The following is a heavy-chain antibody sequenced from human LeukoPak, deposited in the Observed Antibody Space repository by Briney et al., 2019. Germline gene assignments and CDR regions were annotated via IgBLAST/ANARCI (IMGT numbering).Heavy chain of an antibody. J-gene: IGHJ3*02. CDR1: GFTFSSYC. CDR2: ISSSSSTI. D-gene: IGHD3-22*01. CDR3: TRDHHRRHYDSQARNTFDI. Sequence: GGSLRLSCAASGFTFSSYCMNWVRQAPGKGLEWVSYISSSSSTIYYADSVKGRFTISRDNAKNSLYLQINSLRAEDTAVYYCTRDHHRRHYDSQARNTFDIWGQGTMVTVSS. V-gene: IGHV3-48*01.